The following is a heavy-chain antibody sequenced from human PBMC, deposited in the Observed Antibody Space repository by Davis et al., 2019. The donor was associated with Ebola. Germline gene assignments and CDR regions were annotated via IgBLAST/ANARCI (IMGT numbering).Heavy chain of an antibody. D-gene: IGHD3-3*02. Sequence: PSETLSLTCAVSGGSISSSNWWSWVRQPPGKGLEWIGEIYHSGSTNYNPSLKSRVTISVDTSKNQFSLKLSSVTAADTAVYYCARVRAFFSGYCDCWGQGTLVTVSS. J-gene: IGHJ4*02. CDR2: IYHSGST. CDR1: GGSISSSNW. CDR3: ARVRAFFSGYCDC. V-gene: IGHV4-4*02.